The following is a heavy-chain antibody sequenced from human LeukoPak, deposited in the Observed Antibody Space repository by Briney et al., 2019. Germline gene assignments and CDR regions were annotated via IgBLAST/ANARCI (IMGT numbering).Heavy chain of an antibody. CDR3: AGGSGYLITS. Sequence: PGGSLRLSCAASGFTISRYAMSWVRQAPGKGLEWLAIIKQDGSEKHYKGSVEGRFTISRDNAKNSLHLQMNSLRAEDTAVYYCAGGSGYLITSWRQGTLVTVSA. CDR1: GFTISRYA. CDR2: IKQDGSEK. D-gene: IGHD3-9*01. V-gene: IGHV3-7*01. J-gene: IGHJ5*02.